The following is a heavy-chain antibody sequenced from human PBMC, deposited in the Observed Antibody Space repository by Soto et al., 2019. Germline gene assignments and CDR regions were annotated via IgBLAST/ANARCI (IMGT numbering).Heavy chain of an antibody. D-gene: IGHD2-15*01. CDR3: ARGTSGQISDYLDY. Sequence: QVQLVQSGAEVKNPGSSVRVSCKASGRTFSNYGISWVRQAPGQGLEWMGGIIPIFGTPKYAQKFQGNVTITADTSTTTVYMDLSSLRSEDTAVYYCARGTSGQISDYLDYWGQGTLVTVSS. CDR2: IIPIFGTP. V-gene: IGHV1-69*06. J-gene: IGHJ4*02. CDR1: GRTFSNYG.